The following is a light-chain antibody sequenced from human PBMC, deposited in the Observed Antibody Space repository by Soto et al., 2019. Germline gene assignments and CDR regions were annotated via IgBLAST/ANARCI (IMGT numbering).Light chain of an antibody. Sequence: KIMTQSPATLAVSPGERANLSRRASQNVKTRLAWYQQKPGQAPRLLIYDAFTRATGIPARFSGSASGTEFTLTISSLQSEDFAVYYCQQYDEWPLTFGGGTKVDIK. CDR3: QQYDEWPLT. CDR2: DAF. J-gene: IGKJ4*01. V-gene: IGKV3-15*01. CDR1: QNVKTR.